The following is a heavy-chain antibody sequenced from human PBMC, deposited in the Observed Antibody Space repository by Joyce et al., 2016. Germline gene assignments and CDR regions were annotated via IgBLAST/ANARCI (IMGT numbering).Heavy chain of an antibody. CDR3: ARTSVISPLDY. CDR1: GFTFSDYS. Sequence: EVQLVEAGGGLVQPGGSLRYSCAASGFTFSDYSMNWFRQAPGKWLELVSSSSTTETTINYVDSVKGRFTISKDNAKNSLYLQMSSLRGEDTAVYYCARTSVISPLDYWGQGTLVTVSS. D-gene: IGHD3-10*01. V-gene: IGHV3-48*04. J-gene: IGHJ4*02. CDR2: SSTTETTI.